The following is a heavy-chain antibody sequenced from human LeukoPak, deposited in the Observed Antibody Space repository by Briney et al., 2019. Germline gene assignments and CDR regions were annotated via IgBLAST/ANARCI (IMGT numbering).Heavy chain of an antibody. CDR3: ARVKSAGMNVDAFDI. D-gene: IGHD6-19*01. J-gene: IGHJ3*02. Sequence: GGSLRLSCAASGFTVSTNYMNWVRQAPGKGLEWVSSISSSSNYIYYADSVKGRFTISKDNAKNSLYLQMSSLRAEDTAVYYCARVKSAGMNVDAFDIWGQGTMVTVSS. V-gene: IGHV3-21*01. CDR1: GFTVSTNY. CDR2: ISSSSNYI.